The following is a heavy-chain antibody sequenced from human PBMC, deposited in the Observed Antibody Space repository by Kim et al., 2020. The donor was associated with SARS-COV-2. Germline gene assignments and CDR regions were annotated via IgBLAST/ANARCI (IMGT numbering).Heavy chain of an antibody. Sequence: SETLSLTCAVSGGSISSGGYSWSWIRQPPGKGLEWIGYIYHSGSTYYNPSLKSRVTISVDRSKNQFSLKLSSVTAADTAVYYCARAWADDWNSQDGWFDPWGQGTLVTVSS. CDR1: GGSISSGGYS. CDR2: IYHSGST. V-gene: IGHV4-30-2*01. CDR3: ARAWADDWNSQDGWFDP. D-gene: IGHD1-7*01. J-gene: IGHJ5*02.